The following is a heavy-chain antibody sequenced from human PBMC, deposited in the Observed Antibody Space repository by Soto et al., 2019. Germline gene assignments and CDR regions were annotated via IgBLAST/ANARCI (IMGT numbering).Heavy chain of an antibody. Sequence: PSETLSLTCAVSSGSISSSNWWSWVRQPPGKGLEWIGEIYHSGSTNYNPSLKSRVTISVDKSKNQFSLKLSSVTAADTAVYYCARANPSGGNFDYWGQGTLVTVSS. J-gene: IGHJ4*02. D-gene: IGHD2-15*01. CDR1: SGSISSSNW. CDR3: ARANPSGGNFDY. V-gene: IGHV4-4*02. CDR2: IYHSGST.